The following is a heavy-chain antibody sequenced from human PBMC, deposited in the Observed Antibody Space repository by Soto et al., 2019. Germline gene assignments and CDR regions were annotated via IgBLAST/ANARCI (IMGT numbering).Heavy chain of an antibody. J-gene: IGHJ4*02. D-gene: IGHD5-18*01. CDR1: GFTFTSFA. Sequence: GSLRLSCAASGFTFTSFALSWFLQAPVKGLEWVSAISGSGDGTDYADSVKGRFTISRDNSKNTLYLQMNSLRAEDTAVYYCAGPGYSSQDYWGQGALVTVSS. CDR3: AGPGYSSQDY. V-gene: IGHV3-23*01. CDR2: ISGSGDGT.